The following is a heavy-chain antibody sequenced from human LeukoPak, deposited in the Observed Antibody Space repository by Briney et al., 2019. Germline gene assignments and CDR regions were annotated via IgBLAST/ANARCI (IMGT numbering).Heavy chain of an antibody. CDR2: ISNDGSNE. CDR3: ARGEYCSGGTCFLIDT. Sequence: GGSLRPSCAASGFSFSTYTMHWVRQAPGKGLEWVALISNDGSNEYYADSVKGRFTVSRDNSKNMVYLQLNSLKPEDTAVYFCARGEYCSGGTCFLIDTWGQGTQVTVSS. V-gene: IGHV3-30*04. J-gene: IGHJ5*02. D-gene: IGHD2-15*01. CDR1: GFSFSTYT.